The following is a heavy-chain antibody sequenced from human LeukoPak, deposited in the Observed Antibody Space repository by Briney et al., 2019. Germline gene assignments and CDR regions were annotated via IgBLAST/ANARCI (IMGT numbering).Heavy chain of an antibody. CDR3: ARSELKFDLFAFDI. V-gene: IGHV4-61*02. Sequence: PSETLSLTCTVSGGSISSGSYYWSWIRQPAGKGLEWIGRIYTSGSTNYNPSLKSRVTISVDTSKNQFSLKLSSVTAADTAVYYCARSELKFDLFAFDIWGQGTMVTVSS. J-gene: IGHJ3*02. D-gene: IGHD1-14*01. CDR1: GGSISSGSYY. CDR2: IYTSGST.